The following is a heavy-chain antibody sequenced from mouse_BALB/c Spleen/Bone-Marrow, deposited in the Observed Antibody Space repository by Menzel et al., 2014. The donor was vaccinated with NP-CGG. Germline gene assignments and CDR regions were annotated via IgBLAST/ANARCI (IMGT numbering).Heavy chain of an antibody. Sequence: EVMLVESGGGLVQPGGSLKLSCAASGFTFSNYGMSWVRQTPDKRLEMIATVNVNGDRTYHPDSVKGRFTISRDNAKNTLSLQMSSLKSEDTAMYYCARVYDYSSWFAYWGQGTLVTVSA. CDR1: GFTFSNYG. CDR2: VNVNGDRT. CDR3: ARVYDYSSWFAY. J-gene: IGHJ3*01. V-gene: IGHV5-6-3*01. D-gene: IGHD2-4*01.